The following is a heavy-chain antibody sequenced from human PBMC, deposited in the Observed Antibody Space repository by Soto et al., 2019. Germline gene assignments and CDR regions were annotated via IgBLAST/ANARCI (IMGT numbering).Heavy chain of an antibody. CDR2: INAGNGNT. CDR1: GYTFTGYA. J-gene: IGHJ4*02. D-gene: IGHD6-19*01. CDR3: ARAVAVAADFDY. Sequence: QVQLVQSGAEEKKPGASVKVSCKASGYTFTGYAMHWVRQAPGQRLEWMGWINAGNGNTKYSQKFQGRVTITRDTSATTAHMGLSSLRSEDTAVYYFARAVAVAADFDYWGQGTLVTVSS. V-gene: IGHV1-3*05.